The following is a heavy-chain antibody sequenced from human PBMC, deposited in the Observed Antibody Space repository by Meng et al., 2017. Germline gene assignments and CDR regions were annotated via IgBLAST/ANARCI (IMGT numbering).Heavy chain of an antibody. J-gene: IGHJ4*02. Sequence: GGSLRLSCAASGFTFSSYWMSWVRQAPGKGLGWVANIKQDGSEKYYVDSVKGRFTISRDNAKNSLYLQMNSLRAEDTAVYYCARAQHCGGDCYWQLDYWGQGTLVTVSS. CDR3: ARAQHCGGDCYWQLDY. V-gene: IGHV3-7*01. CDR2: IKQDGSEK. D-gene: IGHD2-21*02. CDR1: GFTFSSYW.